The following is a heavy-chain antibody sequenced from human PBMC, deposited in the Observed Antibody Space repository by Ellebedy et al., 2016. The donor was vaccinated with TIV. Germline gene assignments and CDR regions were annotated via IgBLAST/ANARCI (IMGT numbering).Heavy chain of an antibody. V-gene: IGHV3-30*04. D-gene: IGHD1-20*01. CDR1: GFTFSSYA. J-gene: IGHJ4*02. CDR2: ISYDGGHK. Sequence: GGSLRLXXAASGFTFSSYAMHWARKAPGKGLEWVAVISYDGGHKDYTDSVKGRFTISRDNAKNSLFLQMNSLTDEDTAVYYCARHLSNWNPVDYWGQGTLVTVSS. CDR3: ARHLSNWNPVDY.